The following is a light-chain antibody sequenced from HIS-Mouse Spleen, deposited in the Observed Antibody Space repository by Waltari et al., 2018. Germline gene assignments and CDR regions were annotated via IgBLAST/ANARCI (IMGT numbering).Light chain of an antibody. CDR1: SGRIAGNY. CDR2: EDN. Sequence: NFMLTQPHSVSESPGKTVTISCTGSSGRIAGNYGQWYQQRPGRAPSTVIYEDNQRPSGVPDRFSGSIDSSSNSASLTISGLKTEDEADYYCQSYDSSNHVVFGGGTKLTVL. J-gene: IGLJ2*01. V-gene: IGLV6-57*02. CDR3: QSYDSSNHVV.